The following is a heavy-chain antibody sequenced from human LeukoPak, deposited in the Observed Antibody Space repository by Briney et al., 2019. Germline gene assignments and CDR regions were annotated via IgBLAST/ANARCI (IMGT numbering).Heavy chain of an antibody. CDR2: VKSKTNGGTT. V-gene: IGHV3-15*01. Sequence: GGSLRLSCAASRFTFSGYAMSWVRQAPGKGLEWVCRVKSKTNGGTTDYAAPVKGRFTISRDDSKNTYLQMNSLKSEDTAVYYCTAGLGHSDFDYWGQGTLVTVSS. CDR3: TAGLGHSDFDY. CDR1: RFTFSGYA. J-gene: IGHJ4*02.